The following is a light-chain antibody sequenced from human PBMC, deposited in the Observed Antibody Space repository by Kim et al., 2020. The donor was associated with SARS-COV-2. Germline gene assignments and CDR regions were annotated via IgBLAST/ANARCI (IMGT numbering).Light chain of an antibody. CDR3: QVWDSTSDLWV. CDR1: ALPKQY. CDR2: YNS. V-gene: IGLV3-21*02. Sequence: SYELTQPPSVSVSPGQTARITCSGDALPKQYAYWYQLKPRQAPVLLISYNSDRPSGTPERFSGSNSGNTATLTISRVGAGDEADYYCQVWDSTSDLWVFGGGTQLTVL. J-gene: IGLJ3*02.